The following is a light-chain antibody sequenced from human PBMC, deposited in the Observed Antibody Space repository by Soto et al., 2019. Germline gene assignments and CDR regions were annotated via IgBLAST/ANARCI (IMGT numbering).Light chain of an antibody. Sequence: QSVLTQPPSASGARGQRVTIACSGSSSNIGSNTVNWYQQLPGTAPKLLIYSNNQRPSGVPDRFSGSKSGTSASLAISGLQSEDEAYYYCAAWDDILNGLYVFGTGTKVTVL. V-gene: IGLV1-44*01. CDR2: SNN. CDR1: SSNIGSNT. CDR3: AAWDDILNGLYV. J-gene: IGLJ1*01.